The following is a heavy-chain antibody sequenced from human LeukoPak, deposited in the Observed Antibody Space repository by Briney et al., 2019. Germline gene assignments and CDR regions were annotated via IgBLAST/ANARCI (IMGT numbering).Heavy chain of an antibody. CDR2: INHSGST. V-gene: IGHV4-34*01. D-gene: IGHD2-15*01. J-gene: IGHJ6*04. Sequence: SETLSLTCTVSGGSISSYYWSWIRQPPGKGLEWIGEINHSGSTNYNPSLKSRVTISVDTSKNQFSLKLSSVTAADTAVYYCARGRRDIVVVVAEGYYYYYGMDVWGKGTTVTVSS. CDR3: ARGRRDIVVVVAEGYYYYYGMDV. CDR1: GGSISSYY.